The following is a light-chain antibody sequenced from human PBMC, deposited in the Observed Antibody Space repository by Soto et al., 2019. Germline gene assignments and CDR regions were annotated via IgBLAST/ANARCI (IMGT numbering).Light chain of an antibody. CDR2: DNN. V-gene: IGLV1-51*01. CDR1: SSNIGDNY. Sequence: QSVLTQPRSVSAAPGQKVTISCSGSSSNIGDNYVSWYQQLPGTAPKLLIYDNNKRPSGIPDRFSGSKSGTSATLGITGLQSGDEADYYCGTWDSNLSTVVFGGGTKLTI. CDR3: GTWDSNLSTVV. J-gene: IGLJ2*01.